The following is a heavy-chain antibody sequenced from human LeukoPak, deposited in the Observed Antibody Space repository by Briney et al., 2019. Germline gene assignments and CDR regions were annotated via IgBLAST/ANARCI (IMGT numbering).Heavy chain of an antibody. Sequence: GGSLRLSCAASGFTFSDYYMDWVRQAPGMGLEWVGRIRNKANSYTTEYAASVSGRFTISRDDSKDSLCLQMNSLKTEDTAVYYCARESKLGAAPTGGYYYYGMDVWGQGTTVTVSS. CDR3: ARESKLGAAPTGGYYYYGMDV. V-gene: IGHV3-72*01. CDR2: IRNKANSYTT. D-gene: IGHD2-15*01. CDR1: GFTFSDYY. J-gene: IGHJ6*02.